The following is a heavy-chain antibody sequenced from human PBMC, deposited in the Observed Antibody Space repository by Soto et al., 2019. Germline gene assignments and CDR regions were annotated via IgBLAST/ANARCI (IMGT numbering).Heavy chain of an antibody. J-gene: IGHJ6*03. CDR3: ARLLRYFDFDYYYYMDV. V-gene: IGHV4-59*01. CDR2: IYYSGST. D-gene: IGHD3-9*01. Sequence: PSETLSLTCTVSGGYISSYYWSWIRQPPGKGLEWIGYIYYSGSTNYNPSLKSRVTISVDTSKNQFSLKLSSVTAADTAVYYCARLLRYFDFDYYYYMDVWGKGTTVTVSS. CDR1: GGYISSYY.